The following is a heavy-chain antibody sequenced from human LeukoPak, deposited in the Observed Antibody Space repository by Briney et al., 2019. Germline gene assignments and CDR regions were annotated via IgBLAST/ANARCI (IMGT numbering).Heavy chain of an antibody. CDR3: ARDSGKREDGMNG. Sequence: GGSLRLSCAASGFTFSDYYMSWVRQAPGRGLEWVSCISGGSGYTNYADSVKGRFTISRDNGKKSLFLQMNSLRAEDTAVYYFARDSGKREDGMNGLGQGPTVT. J-gene: IGHJ6*02. CDR1: GFTFSDYY. CDR2: ISGGSGYT. V-gene: IGHV3-11*05. D-gene: IGHD6-25*01.